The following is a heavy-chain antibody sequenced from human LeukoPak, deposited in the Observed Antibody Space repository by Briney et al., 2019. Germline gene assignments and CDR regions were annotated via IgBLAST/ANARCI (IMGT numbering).Heavy chain of an antibody. D-gene: IGHD3-10*01. J-gene: IGHJ4*02. CDR1: RFTFSDYY. Sequence: GGSLRLSCSASRFTFSDYYMSWIRQAPGKGLEWVSYISRSGTYKNYADSVKGRFTISRDNAKDSLYLQMNSLRAEDTAVYYCARSTHGSGSYYSFDYWGQGTLVTVPS. CDR3: ARSTHGSGSYYSFDY. V-gene: IGHV3-11*06. CDR2: ISRSGTYK.